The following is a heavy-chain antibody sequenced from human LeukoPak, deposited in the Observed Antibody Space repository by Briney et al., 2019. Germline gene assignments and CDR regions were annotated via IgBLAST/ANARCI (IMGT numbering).Heavy chain of an antibody. CDR3: ARGWDNSGYYCDY. Sequence: HAGRSLRLSCAASGFSFNNSEMYWVRQAPGKGLEWVSYISSTGYTIYYADSVKGRFTISRDNAKNSLFLQMNSLRVEDTAVYFCARGWDNSGYYCDYWGQGTLVTVSS. D-gene: IGHD6-19*01. CDR2: ISSTGYTI. CDR1: GFSFNNSE. V-gene: IGHV3-48*03. J-gene: IGHJ4*02.